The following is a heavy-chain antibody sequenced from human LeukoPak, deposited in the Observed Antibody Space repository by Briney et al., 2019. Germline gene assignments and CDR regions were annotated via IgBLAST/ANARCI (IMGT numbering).Heavy chain of an antibody. CDR3: ASDQGALVGATIHKYYFDY. J-gene: IGHJ4*02. CDR2: ISYDGSNK. CDR1: GFTFNNYS. Sequence: GGSLRLSCAASGFTFNNYSMHWVRQAPGKGLEWVAVISYDGSNKYYADSVKGRFTIYRDNSKNTLYLQMNSLRAEDTAVYYCASDQGALVGATIHKYYFDYWGQGTLVTVSS. D-gene: IGHD1-26*01. V-gene: IGHV3-30*04.